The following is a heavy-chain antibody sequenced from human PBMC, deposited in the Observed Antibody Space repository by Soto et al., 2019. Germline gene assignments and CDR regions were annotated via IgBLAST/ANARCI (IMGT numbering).Heavy chain of an antibody. V-gene: IGHV4-30-2*01. D-gene: IGHD3-22*01. J-gene: IGHJ4*02. CDR1: GDSISSGGYS. CDR3: ARDSRSGYYLEY. Sequence: QLQLQESGSGLVKPSQTLSLTCAVSGDSISSGGYSWNWIRQPPGKGLEWIGYSYHSGGADYNPSLXSXFTITVDSSKNQFSLKLTSVTAADTAMYSCARDSRSGYYLEYWGQGTLVTVSS. CDR2: SYHSGGA.